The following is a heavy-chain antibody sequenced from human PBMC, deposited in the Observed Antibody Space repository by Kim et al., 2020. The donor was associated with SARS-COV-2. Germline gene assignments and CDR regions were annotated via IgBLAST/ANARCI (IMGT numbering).Heavy chain of an antibody. CDR3: AMYCSSTSCWGGYYGMDV. Sequence: SETLSLTCAVYGGSFSGYYWSWIRQPPGKGLEWIGEINHSGSTNYNPSLKSRVTISVDTSKNQFSLKLSSVTAADTAVYYCAMYCSSTSCWGGYYGMDVWGQGTTVTVSS. CDR2: INHSGST. CDR1: GGSFSGYY. J-gene: IGHJ6*02. V-gene: IGHV4-34*01. D-gene: IGHD2-2*01.